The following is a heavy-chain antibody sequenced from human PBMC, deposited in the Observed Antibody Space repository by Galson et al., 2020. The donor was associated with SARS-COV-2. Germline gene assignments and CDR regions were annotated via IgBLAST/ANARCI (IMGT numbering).Heavy chain of an antibody. V-gene: IGHV1-8*01. CDR2: LNPNSGNT. CDR3: ARVPSLGYCSGGSCYRLDY. CDR1: RYTFTSYD. D-gene: IGHD2-15*01. Sequence: ASVKDSCKASRYTFTSYDINSVRQATGQGLAWMGWLNPNSGNTGNAQKFQGRVTMTRDTSISTAYMELSNLRSEDAAGYYCARVPSLGYCSGGSCYRLDYWGQGTLVSVSS. J-gene: IGHJ4*02.